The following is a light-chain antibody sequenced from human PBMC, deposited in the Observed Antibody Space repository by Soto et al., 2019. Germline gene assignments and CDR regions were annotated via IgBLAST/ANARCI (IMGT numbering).Light chain of an antibody. V-gene: IGLV3-1*01. CDR3: QAWDDTSGVV. CDR1: NLGDRY. CDR2: LDT. J-gene: IGLJ2*01. Sequence: SYELTQPPSVSVSPGQTASITCSGANLGDRYACWYQQKPGQSPVLVIYLDTKRPSGIPERFSGSNSGNTATLTISGTQAMDAADYYCQAWDDTSGVVFGGGTKLTVL.